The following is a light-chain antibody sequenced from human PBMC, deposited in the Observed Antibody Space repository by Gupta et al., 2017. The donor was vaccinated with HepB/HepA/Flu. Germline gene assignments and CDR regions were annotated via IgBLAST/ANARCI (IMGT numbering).Light chain of an antibody. CDR1: LGISNY. Sequence: DIQMTQSPSSLSASVGDRVTITCRASLGISNYLAWFQQKPGKVPKLLIYAASTLQSGVPSRFSGSGSGTDFTLTISSLQPEDVATYYCQKENSAPSTFGQGTKVEIK. CDR2: AAS. V-gene: IGKV1-27*01. CDR3: QKENSAPST. J-gene: IGKJ1*01.